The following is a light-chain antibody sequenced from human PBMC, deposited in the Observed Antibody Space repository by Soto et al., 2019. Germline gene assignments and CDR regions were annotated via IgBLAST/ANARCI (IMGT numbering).Light chain of an antibody. Sequence: QSALTQPASVSASPGQSITISCTGTSSDIGRLNFVSWYQHHPGKAPKLVIYDVSSRPSGVSGRFSGSKAGDTASLIISGLQAYDEADYYCCSYTTSSPFVFGAGTKLTVL. CDR3: CSYTTSSPFV. CDR1: SSDIGRLNF. V-gene: IGLV2-14*03. J-gene: IGLJ1*01. CDR2: DVS.